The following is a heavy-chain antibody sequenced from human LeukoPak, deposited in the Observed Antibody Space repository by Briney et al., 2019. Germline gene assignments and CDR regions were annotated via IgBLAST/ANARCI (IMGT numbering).Heavy chain of an antibody. V-gene: IGHV1-18*04. CDR2: VSPYNGNT. Sequence: SCNASGSTFNNYGMSWVRQAAGKGLEWIGWVSPYNGNTNYAQKLQGRITMTTDTSTSTAYMELRSLRSDDTAVYYCARGGNYYDSSGYYYVGYFDYWGQGTLVTVSS. D-gene: IGHD3-22*01. CDR3: ARGGNYYDSSGYYYVGYFDY. J-gene: IGHJ4*02. CDR1: GSTFNNYG.